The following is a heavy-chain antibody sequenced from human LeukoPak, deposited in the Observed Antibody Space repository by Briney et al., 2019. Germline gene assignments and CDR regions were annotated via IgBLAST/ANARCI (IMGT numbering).Heavy chain of an antibody. D-gene: IGHD3-16*02. CDR2: IWYDGSSK. CDR3: ARDFELSH. J-gene: IGHJ4*02. CDR1: GFTFSSYG. V-gene: IGHV3-33*01. Sequence: GGSLRLSCAASGFTFSSYGMHWVRQAPGKGLEWVALIWYDGSSKHYADSVRGRFTISRDNTKNTLYLQMNSLRAEDTAVYYCARDFELSHWGQGTLVTVSS.